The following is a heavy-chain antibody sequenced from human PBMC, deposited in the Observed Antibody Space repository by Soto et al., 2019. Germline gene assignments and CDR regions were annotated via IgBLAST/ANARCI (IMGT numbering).Heavy chain of an antibody. D-gene: IGHD2-21*01. V-gene: IGHV4-31*03. CDR2: VYYSGST. CDR1: GGSTSSGGYY. J-gene: IGHJ5*02. CDR3: ARDGDLKWFDP. Sequence: QVQLQESGPRLVKPSQTLSLTCTVSGGSTSSGGYYWSWIRQYPGKGLEWIGFVYYSGSTYYNPSLKSRVIISVDTSKKQFALKLSSVTAADTAVYYCARDGDLKWFDPWGQGTLVTVCS.